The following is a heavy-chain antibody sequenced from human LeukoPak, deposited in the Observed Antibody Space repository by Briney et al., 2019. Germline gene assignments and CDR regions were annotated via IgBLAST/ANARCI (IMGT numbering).Heavy chain of an antibody. CDR2: IVVGSGNT. D-gene: IGHD1-26*01. V-gene: IGHV1-58*02. Sequence: AASVKVSCKASGFTFTSSAMQWVRQARGQRLEWIGWIVVGSGNTNYAQKFQERVTITRDMSTSTAYMELSSLRSEDTAVYYCARQGSGSYFGLGHPPWDAFDIWGQGTMVTVSS. J-gene: IGHJ3*02. CDR1: GFTFTSSA. CDR3: ARQGSGSYFGLGHPPWDAFDI.